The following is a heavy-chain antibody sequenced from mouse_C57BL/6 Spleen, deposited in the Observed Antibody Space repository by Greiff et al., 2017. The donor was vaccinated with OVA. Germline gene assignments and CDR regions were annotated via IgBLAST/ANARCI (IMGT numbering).Heavy chain of an antibody. D-gene: IGHD1-1*01. CDR1: GYTFTSYW. Sequence: QVQLQQPGAELVRPGSSVKLSCKASGYTFTSYWMDWVKQRPGQGLEWIGNIYPSDSETHYNQKFKNKATLTVDKSSSTAYMQLSSLTSEDSAVYYCARRGSRAFDCWGQGTTLTVSS. J-gene: IGHJ2*01. CDR3: ARRGSRAFDC. V-gene: IGHV1-61*01. CDR2: IYPSDSET.